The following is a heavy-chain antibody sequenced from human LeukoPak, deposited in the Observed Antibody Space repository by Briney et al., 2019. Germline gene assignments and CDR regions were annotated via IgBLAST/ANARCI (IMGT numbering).Heavy chain of an antibody. J-gene: IGHJ4*02. CDR3: ARDISMLSVAPSY. CDR2: ISGYNGNT. CDR1: GYSFTNFG. Sequence: ASVKVSCKASGYSFTNFGITWVRQAPGQGLEWMGWISGYNGNTDYAQKLHGRVTMTTNTSTSTAYMEVRRLSSDDTAVYYCARDISMLSVAPSYWGQGTLVTVSS. V-gene: IGHV1-18*01. D-gene: IGHD2/OR15-2a*01.